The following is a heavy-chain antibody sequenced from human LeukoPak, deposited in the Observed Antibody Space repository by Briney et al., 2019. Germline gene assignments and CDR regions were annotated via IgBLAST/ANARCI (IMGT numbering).Heavy chain of an antibody. V-gene: IGHV3-66*01. CDR2: ISSAGTT. D-gene: IGHD6-13*01. J-gene: IGHJ4*02. CDR1: GFTVSSSY. CDR3: ARDLEAADTYYFDY. Sequence: GGSLRLSCAASGFTVSSSYMSWVRQAPGKGLEWVSIISSAGTTYYADSVKGRFTISRDNSKNTVYLQVNSLRDEDTAVYYCARDLEAADTYYFDYWGQGTMVTVSS.